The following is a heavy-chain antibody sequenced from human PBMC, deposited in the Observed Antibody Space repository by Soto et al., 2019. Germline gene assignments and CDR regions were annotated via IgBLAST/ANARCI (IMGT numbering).Heavy chain of an antibody. Sequence: PSETRSLTCTLSGGSISSGDYYWSWIRQPPGKGLEWIGYIYYRGSTYYNPSLKSRVTISVDTSKNQFSLKLSSVTAADTGVYYCARGSYYYDSSVYYHYWGQGTLVTVSS. V-gene: IGHV4-30-4*01. D-gene: IGHD3-22*01. CDR1: GGSISSGDYY. J-gene: IGHJ4*02. CDR3: ARGSYYYDSSVYYHY. CDR2: IYYRGST.